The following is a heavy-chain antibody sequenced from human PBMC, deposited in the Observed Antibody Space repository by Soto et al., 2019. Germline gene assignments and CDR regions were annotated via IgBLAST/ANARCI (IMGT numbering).Heavy chain of an antibody. CDR2: IYYSGST. CDR3: AREDNWGVDAFDI. Sequence: QVQLQESGPGLVKPSETLSLTCTVSGGSVSSGSYYWSWIRQPPGKGLEWIGYIYYSGSTNYNPSLKSRVTISVDTSKNQFSLKLSSVTAADTAVYYCAREDNWGVDAFDIWGQGTMVTVSS. CDR1: GGSVSSGSYY. D-gene: IGHD7-27*01. J-gene: IGHJ3*02. V-gene: IGHV4-61*01.